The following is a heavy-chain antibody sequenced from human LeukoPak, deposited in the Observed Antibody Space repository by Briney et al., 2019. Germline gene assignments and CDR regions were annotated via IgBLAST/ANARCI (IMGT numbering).Heavy chain of an antibody. CDR1: GYSFTSYW. CDR3: ARCGGSYSYYYYYGMDV. V-gene: IGHV5-51*01. CDR2: IYPGDSDT. Sequence: GESLKISCQGSGYSFTSYWIGWVRQMPGKGLEWMGIIYPGDSDTRYSPSFQGQVTISADKSISTAYLQWSSLKASDTAMYYCARCGGSYSYYYYYGMDVWGQGTTVTVSS. D-gene: IGHD1-26*01. J-gene: IGHJ6*02.